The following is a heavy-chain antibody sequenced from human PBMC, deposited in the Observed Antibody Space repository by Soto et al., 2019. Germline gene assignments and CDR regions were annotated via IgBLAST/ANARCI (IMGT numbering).Heavy chain of an antibody. CDR3: VKDYRSYSGSYGGRYFDL. J-gene: IGHJ2*01. D-gene: IGHD1-26*01. CDR2: ISANGGAT. CDR1: EITFTSYA. Sequence: EMQLLESGGGLVQPGGCLRLSCEASEITFTSYAMNWVRQGPGKGLVWVSRISANGGATYYAHSVKGRFNISKDNSKDTLFLQIISLRAEDTALYFCVKDYRSYSGSYGGRYFDLWGRGTLVTVSA. V-gene: IGHV3-23*01.